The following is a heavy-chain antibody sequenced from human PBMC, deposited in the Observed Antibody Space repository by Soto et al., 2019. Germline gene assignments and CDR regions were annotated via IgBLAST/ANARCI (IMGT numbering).Heavy chain of an antibody. J-gene: IGHJ4*02. CDR3: ARPRYSSSWIFDY. Sequence: GESLNIPCKGSGYSFTSYSIGWVREMPGKGLEWLGIIHPGDSDTRYSPSFQGQVTISADKSISTAYPQWSSLKASDTAMYYCARPRYSSSWIFDYWGQGTLVTVSS. CDR2: IHPGDSDT. V-gene: IGHV5-51*01. D-gene: IGHD6-13*01. CDR1: GYSFTSYS.